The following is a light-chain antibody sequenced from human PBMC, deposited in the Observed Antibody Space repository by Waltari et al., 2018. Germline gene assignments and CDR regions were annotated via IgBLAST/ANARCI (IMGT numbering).Light chain of an antibody. CDR2: HAS. J-gene: IGKJ1*01. V-gene: IGKV3-20*01. CDR1: QGVGKY. CDR3: QKYDFLPAT. Sequence: EIVLKQSPGTLSLSPGERATLSCRASQGVGKYLAWYQQRPGQAPRLLLYHASIRATGIPDRFSGSGCGTDFSLTISRLEPEDFAVYYCQKYDFLPATFGQGTTVEIK.